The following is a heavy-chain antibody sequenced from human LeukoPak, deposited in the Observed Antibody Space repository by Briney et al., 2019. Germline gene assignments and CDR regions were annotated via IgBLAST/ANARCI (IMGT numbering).Heavy chain of an antibody. Sequence: SETLSLTCTVSGGSITSYYWSWIRQSAGKGLEWIGRIYITGSTTYNPSLKSRVTMSLDTSKNQFSLKLSSVTAADTAVYYCARLYCSGGSCSTAFDYWGQGTLVTVSS. J-gene: IGHJ4*02. CDR2: IYITGST. CDR1: GGSITSYY. CDR3: ARLYCSGGSCSTAFDY. V-gene: IGHV4-4*07. D-gene: IGHD2-15*01.